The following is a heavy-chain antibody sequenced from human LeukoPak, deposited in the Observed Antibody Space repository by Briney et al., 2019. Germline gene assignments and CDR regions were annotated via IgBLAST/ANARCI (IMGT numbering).Heavy chain of an antibody. D-gene: IGHD3-22*01. CDR3: ARGLRDSGYSNIDAFDI. CDR2: TYYSGST. V-gene: IGHV4-59*01. CDR1: GGSISSYY. J-gene: IGHJ3*02. Sequence: SETLSLTCTVSGGSISSYYWSWIRQPPGKGLEWIGYTYYSGSTNYNPSLKSRVTISVDTSKNQFSLRLSSVTAADTAVYYCARGLRDSGYSNIDAFDIWGQGTMVTVSS.